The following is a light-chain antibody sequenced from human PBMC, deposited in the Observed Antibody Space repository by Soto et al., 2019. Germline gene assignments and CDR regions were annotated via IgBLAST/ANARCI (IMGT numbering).Light chain of an antibody. CDR1: SSDVGGYNY. J-gene: IGLJ1*01. Sequence: QSVLTQPASVSGSPGQSITISCTGTSSDVGGYNYVSWYQQHPGKAPKLMIYDVSNRPSGVSNRFSGSKSGNTASLTISGLQAEDEADYYCISYTSSSTPIYVFGTGTKVTVL. V-gene: IGLV2-14*01. CDR3: ISYTSSSTPIYV. CDR2: DVS.